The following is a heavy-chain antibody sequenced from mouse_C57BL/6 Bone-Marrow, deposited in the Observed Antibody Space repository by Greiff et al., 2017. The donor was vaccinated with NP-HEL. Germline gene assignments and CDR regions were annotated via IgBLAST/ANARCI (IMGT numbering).Heavy chain of an antibody. CDR1: GYAFSSSW. CDR2: IYPGDGDT. CDR3: AQMGDLLWLRRRGYYYAMDY. J-gene: IGHJ4*01. D-gene: IGHD2-2*01. Sequence: QVQLQQSGPELVKPGASVKISCKASGYAFSSSWMNWVKQRPGKGLEWIGRIYPGDGDTNYNGKFKGKATLTADKSSSTAYMQLSSLTSEDSAVYFCAQMGDLLWLRRRGYYYAMDYWGQGTSVTVSS. V-gene: IGHV1-82*01.